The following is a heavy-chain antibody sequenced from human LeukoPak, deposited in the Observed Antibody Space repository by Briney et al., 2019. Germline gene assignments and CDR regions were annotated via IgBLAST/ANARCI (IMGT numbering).Heavy chain of an antibody. CDR1: GFTFSSYA. V-gene: IGHV3-23*01. J-gene: IGHJ5*02. CDR3: AKHYDSSGYLNWFDP. D-gene: IGHD3-22*01. CDR2: ISGSGGST. Sequence: PGGSLRLSCAASGFTFSSYAMIWVRQAPGKGLEGVSAISGSGGSTYYADAVKGRFTISRDNSKNTLYLQMNSLRAEDTAVYYCAKHYDSSGYLNWFDPWGQGTLVTVSS.